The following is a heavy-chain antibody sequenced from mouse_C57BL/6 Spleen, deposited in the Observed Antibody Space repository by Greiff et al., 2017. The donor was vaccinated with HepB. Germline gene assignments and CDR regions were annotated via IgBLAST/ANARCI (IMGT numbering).Heavy chain of an antibody. V-gene: IGHV1-64*01. CDR1: GYTFTSYW. Sequence: QVQLQQPGAELVKPGASVKLSCKASGYTFTSYWMHWVKQRPGQGLEWIGMIHPNSGSTNYNEKFKSKATLTVDKSSSTAYMQLSSLTSEDSAVYYCARSYVSSLRYYAMDYWGQGTSVTVSS. CDR3: ARSYVSSLRYYAMDY. D-gene: IGHD1-1*01. J-gene: IGHJ4*01. CDR2: IHPNSGST.